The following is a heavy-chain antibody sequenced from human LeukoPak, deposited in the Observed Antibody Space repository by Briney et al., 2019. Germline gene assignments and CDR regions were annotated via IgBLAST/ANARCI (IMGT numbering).Heavy chain of an antibody. CDR2: IHHSGRS. D-gene: IGHD3-10*01. J-gene: IGHJ4*02. CDR1: ADSLSSGGHY. V-gene: IGHV4-31*03. CDR3: AGGGNRFGGFYFDY. Sequence: SQTPSLTCTVSADSLSSGGHYWAWIRQFPGKGLESIGFIHHSGRSRHNPSLKDRVAISVDTSRKQFALKLSSVTAADTAMYYCAGGGNRFGGFYFDYWGQGIQVIVSS.